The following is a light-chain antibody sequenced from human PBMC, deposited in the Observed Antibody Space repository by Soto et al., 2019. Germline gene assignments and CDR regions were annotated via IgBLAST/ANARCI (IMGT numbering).Light chain of an antibody. CDR1: QSISSRY. V-gene: IGKV3-20*01. J-gene: IGKJ4*01. Sequence: EIVLTQSPGTLSLSPGERATLSCRASQSISSRYLAWYQQKPGQAPSLLIYGASSRATGIPDRFSGSGSGTDFTLTISRLEPEDFAVYYCQQYGTSPPLTFGGGTKVEIK. CDR3: QQYGTSPPLT. CDR2: GAS.